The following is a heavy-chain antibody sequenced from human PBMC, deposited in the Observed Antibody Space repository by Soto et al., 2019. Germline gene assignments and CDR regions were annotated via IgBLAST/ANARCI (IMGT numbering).Heavy chain of an antibody. D-gene: IGHD2-21*01. CDR2: IDYRGNT. Sequence: QVQLQQWGAGRLRAAETLSLTCAVYGGSFSGLSWNWIHQSPEKKLEWIGEIDYRGNTNYNPSLRSRVTLSVDASKNQFSLSVRSVTAADAANYFCARSRKSGDHSLGLEYWSRGTVVTVSS. CDR3: ARSRKSGDHSLGLEY. V-gene: IGHV4-34*01. J-gene: IGHJ4*02. CDR1: GGSFSGLS.